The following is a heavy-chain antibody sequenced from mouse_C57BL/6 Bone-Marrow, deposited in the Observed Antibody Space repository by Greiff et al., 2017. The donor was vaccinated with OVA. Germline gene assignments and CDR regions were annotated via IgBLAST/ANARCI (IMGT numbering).Heavy chain of an antibody. Sequence: EVKLVESGAELVKPGASVKLSCTASGFNIKDYYMHWVKQRTEQGLEWIGRIDPEDGETKYAPKFQGKATITADTSSNTAYLQLSSLTSEDTAVYYCANYYYYGSSSYAMDYWGQGTSVTVSS. CDR3: ANYYYYGSSSYAMDY. J-gene: IGHJ4*01. CDR2: IDPEDGET. V-gene: IGHV14-2*01. D-gene: IGHD1-1*01. CDR1: GFNIKDYY.